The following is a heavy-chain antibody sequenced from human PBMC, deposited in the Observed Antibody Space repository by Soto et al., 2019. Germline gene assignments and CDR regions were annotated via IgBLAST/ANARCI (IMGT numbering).Heavy chain of an antibody. Sequence: QVQLVESGGGVVQPGRSLRLSCEVSGFTFSTYAMQRVRQAPDKGLEWVAVILYDGSYKYYADSLKGRFTISRDNSKNTLYLQMNSPSTEDTAVYFCARDVNRGWNYPAYWGQGTLVTVSS. V-gene: IGHV3-30-3*01. D-gene: IGHD1-7*01. CDR2: ILYDGSYK. CDR3: ARDVNRGWNYPAY. CDR1: GFTFSTYA. J-gene: IGHJ4*02.